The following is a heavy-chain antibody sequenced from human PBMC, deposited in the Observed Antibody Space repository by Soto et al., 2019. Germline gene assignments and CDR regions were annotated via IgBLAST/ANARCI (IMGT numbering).Heavy chain of an antibody. CDR3: AKGTSIAAAGYFDY. J-gene: IGHJ4*02. CDR1: GFTFSSYA. V-gene: IGHV3-23*01. D-gene: IGHD6-13*01. Sequence: GESLKISCAASGFTFSSYAMSWVRQAPGKGLEWVSAISGSGGSTYYADSVKGRFTISRDNSKNTLYLQMNSLRAEDTAVYYCAKGTSIAAAGYFDYWGQGTLVTVSS. CDR2: ISGSGGST.